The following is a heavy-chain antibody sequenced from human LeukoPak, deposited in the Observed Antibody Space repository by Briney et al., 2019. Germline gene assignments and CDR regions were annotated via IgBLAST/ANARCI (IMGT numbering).Heavy chain of an antibody. CDR3: ARDLEAWRSGAGNYMDV. Sequence: APVKVSCKASGYTFTGYYMHWVRQAPGQGLEWMGWINPNNGGTNYAQNFQGRVTMTRDTSISTVYMELSRLRSDDTAVYFCARDLEAWRSGAGNYMDVWGKGTTVIISS. J-gene: IGHJ6*03. CDR2: INPNNGGT. CDR1: GYTFTGYY. D-gene: IGHD2-15*01. V-gene: IGHV1-2*02.